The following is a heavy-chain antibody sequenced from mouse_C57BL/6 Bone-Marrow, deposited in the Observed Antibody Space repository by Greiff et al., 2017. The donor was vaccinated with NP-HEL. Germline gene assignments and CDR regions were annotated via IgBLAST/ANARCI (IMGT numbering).Heavy chain of an antibody. CDR2: IYPRSGNT. V-gene: IGHV1-81*01. CDR3: ARLYYYGRFYWYFDV. D-gene: IGHD1-1*01. Sequence: QVTLKESGAELARPGASVKLSCKASGYTFTSYGISWVKQRTGQGLEWIGEIYPRSGNTYYNEKFKGKATLTADKSSSTAYMELRSLTSEDSAVYFCARLYYYGRFYWYFDVWGTGTTVTVSS. CDR1: GYTFTSYG. J-gene: IGHJ1*03.